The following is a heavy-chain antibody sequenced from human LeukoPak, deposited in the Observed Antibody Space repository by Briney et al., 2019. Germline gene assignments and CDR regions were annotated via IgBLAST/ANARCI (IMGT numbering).Heavy chain of an antibody. CDR2: ISAYNGNT. Sequence: ASVKVSCKASGYTFTSYGISWVRQAPGQGLEWMGWISAYNGNTNYAQKLQGRVTMTTDTSTSTAYMELRSPRSDDTAVYYCARAWRGDSSGFSSWFDPWGQGTLVTVSS. D-gene: IGHD3-22*01. CDR3: ARAWRGDSSGFSSWFDP. V-gene: IGHV1-18*01. J-gene: IGHJ5*02. CDR1: GYTFTSYG.